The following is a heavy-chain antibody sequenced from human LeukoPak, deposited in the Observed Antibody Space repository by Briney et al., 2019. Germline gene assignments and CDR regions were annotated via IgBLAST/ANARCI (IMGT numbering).Heavy chain of an antibody. CDR2: ISYDGSNK. D-gene: IGHD3-10*01. V-gene: IGHV3-30*04. Sequence: PGGSLRLSCAASGFTFSSYAMHWVRQAPGKGLEWVAIISYDGSNKYYADSVKGRFTISRDNSKNTLYLQINSLRAEDTAVYYCARALGIDDYWGQGTLVTVSS. J-gene: IGHJ4*02. CDR3: ARALGIDDY. CDR1: GFTFSSYA.